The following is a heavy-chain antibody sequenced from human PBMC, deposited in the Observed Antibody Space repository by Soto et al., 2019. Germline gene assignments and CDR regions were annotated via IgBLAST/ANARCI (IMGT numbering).Heavy chain of an antibody. CDR2: IYYSGST. D-gene: IGHD3-10*01. J-gene: IGHJ4*02. Sequence: SETLSLTCTLSGGSISSYYWSWILQPPGKGLKWIGYIYYSGSTNYNPSLKSRVTISVDTSKNQFSLKLNSMTAADTAVYYCARHNYGSGSTYFDHWGQGTLVTVSS. CDR3: ARHNYGSGSTYFDH. CDR1: GGSISSYY. V-gene: IGHV4-59*08.